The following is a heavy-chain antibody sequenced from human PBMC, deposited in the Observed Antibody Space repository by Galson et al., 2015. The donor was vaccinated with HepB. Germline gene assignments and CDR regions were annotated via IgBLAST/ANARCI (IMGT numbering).Heavy chain of an antibody. CDR2: ITSTSGST. D-gene: IGHD5-24*01. CDR1: GFTFSTDA. V-gene: IGHV3-23*01. Sequence: SLRLSCAASGFTFSTDAMYWVRQAPGKGLEWVSLITSTSGSTYYADSVKGRFTISRDNSKNMVYLQMNSLRAEDTAIYYCAKGLNEGWLQFLFDYWGQGTLVTVSS. J-gene: IGHJ4*02. CDR3: AKGLNEGWLQFLFDY.